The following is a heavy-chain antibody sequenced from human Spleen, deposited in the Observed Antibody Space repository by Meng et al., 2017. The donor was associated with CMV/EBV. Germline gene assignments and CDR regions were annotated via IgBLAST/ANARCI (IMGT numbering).Heavy chain of an antibody. D-gene: IGHD1-26*01. Sequence: ASVKVSCKASGYTFSGYYIHWVRQAPGQGLEWMGWINPHSGDTNYAQRFQGRVTMTRDTSITAAYMDLRSLRSDDTAVYYCAIGSIVGATVLFDHWGQGTLVTVSS. CDR3: AIGSIVGATVLFDH. V-gene: IGHV1-2*02. J-gene: IGHJ4*02. CDR2: INPHSGDT. CDR1: GYTFSGYY.